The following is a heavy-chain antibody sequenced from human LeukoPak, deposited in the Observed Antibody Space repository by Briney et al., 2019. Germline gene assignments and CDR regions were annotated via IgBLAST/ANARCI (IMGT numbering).Heavy chain of an antibody. D-gene: IGHD6-19*01. CDR1: GYSFKSYG. Sequence: GASVKVSCKASGYSFKSYGFSWVRQAPGQGLEWMGWISAYNGDTNYPQKLQGRVTMTEDTSTDTAYMELSSLRSDDTAVYHCARASGWAYYYYMDVWGKGTTVTISS. J-gene: IGHJ6*03. CDR2: ISAYNGDT. CDR3: ARASGWAYYYYMDV. V-gene: IGHV1-18*01.